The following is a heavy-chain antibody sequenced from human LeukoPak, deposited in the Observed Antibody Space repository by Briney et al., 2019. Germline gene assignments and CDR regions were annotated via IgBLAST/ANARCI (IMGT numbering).Heavy chain of an antibody. CDR1: GFTFSSYA. CDR2: ISSSGGST. Sequence: LTGGSLRLSCAASGFTFSSYAMSWVRQAPGKGLEWVSAISSSGGSTYYADSVKGRFTISRDNSKNTLYLQMNSLRAEDTAVYYCAKDLHDILTGSPPGWFDPWGQGTLVTVSS. J-gene: IGHJ5*02. V-gene: IGHV3-23*01. CDR3: AKDLHDILTGSPPGWFDP. D-gene: IGHD3-9*01.